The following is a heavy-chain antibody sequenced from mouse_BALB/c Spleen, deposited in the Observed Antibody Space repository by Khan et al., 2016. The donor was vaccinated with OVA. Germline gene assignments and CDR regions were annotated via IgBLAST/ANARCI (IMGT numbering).Heavy chain of an antibody. V-gene: IGHV4-2*02. D-gene: IGHD2-14*01. CDR1: GFDFSRYW. CDR2: INPGSSTI. J-gene: IGHJ3*01. CDR3: ARLDRYGQHAN. Sequence: EVKLLESGGGLVQPGGSLILSCAASGFDFSRYWMSWARPAPGKGQEWIGEINPGSSTINYTPYLKDKFIISRDNAKNTLYLQMRKVRSEDTALYYCARLDRYGQHANWGQGTLVTVSA.